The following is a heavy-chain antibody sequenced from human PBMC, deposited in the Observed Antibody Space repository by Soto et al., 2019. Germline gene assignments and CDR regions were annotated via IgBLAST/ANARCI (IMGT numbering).Heavy chain of an antibody. V-gene: IGHV3-23*01. D-gene: IGHD3-10*01. CDR1: GFTFSSYA. CDR3: AKDRGNYYGSGNWFDP. CDR2: ISGSGGST. J-gene: IGHJ5*02. Sequence: GGFLRLSCAASGFTFSSYAMSWVRQAPGKGLEWVSAISGSGGSTYYADSVKGRFTISRDNSKNTLYLQMNSLRAEDTAVYYCAKDRGNYYGSGNWFDPWGQGTLVTVSS.